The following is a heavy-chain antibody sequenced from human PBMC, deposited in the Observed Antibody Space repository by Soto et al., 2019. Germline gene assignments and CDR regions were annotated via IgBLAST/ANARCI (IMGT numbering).Heavy chain of an antibody. V-gene: IGHV1-3*01. J-gene: IGHJ5*02. Sequence: ASVKVSCKASGYTFTSYGISWVRPAPGQRLEWMGWINAGNGNTKYSQKFQGRVTITRDTSASTAYMELSSLRSEDTAVYYCARDYDILTGYYYRWFDPWGQGTLVTSPQ. CDR3: ARDYDILTGYYYRWFDP. D-gene: IGHD3-9*01. CDR1: GYTFTSYG. CDR2: INAGNGNT.